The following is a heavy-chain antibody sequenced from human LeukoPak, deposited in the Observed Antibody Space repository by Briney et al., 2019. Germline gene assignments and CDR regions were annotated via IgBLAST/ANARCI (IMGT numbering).Heavy chain of an antibody. CDR2: IYHSGST. CDR3: ARRYSNYFFDY. CDR1: GYSISSGYY. D-gene: IGHD4-11*01. Sequence: SETLSLTCAVSGYSISSGYYWAWIRQPPGKGLEWIGNIYHSGSTYYNPSLKSRVTISVDTSKNQFSLKLSSVTAADTAVYYSARRYSNYFFDYWGQGTLVTVSS. V-gene: IGHV4-38-2*01. J-gene: IGHJ4*02.